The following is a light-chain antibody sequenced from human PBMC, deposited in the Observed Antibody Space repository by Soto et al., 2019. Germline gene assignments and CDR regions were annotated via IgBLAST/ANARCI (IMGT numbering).Light chain of an antibody. J-gene: IGKJ1*01. CDR1: QSVNDNS. CDR2: GAS. CDR3: QQYAASPRT. Sequence: EIVLTQSPGTLSLSPRERATLSCRASQSVNDNSLAWYQHKPGQAPRLLIYGASSRAPGIPDMFSGSGSGTDFTLAISRLEPEHFAIYYCQQYAASPRTFGQGTQVEV. V-gene: IGKV3-20*01.